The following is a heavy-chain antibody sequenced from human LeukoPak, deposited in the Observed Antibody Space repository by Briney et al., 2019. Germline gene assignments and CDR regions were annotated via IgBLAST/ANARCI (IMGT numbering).Heavy chain of an antibody. D-gene: IGHD3-16*01. Sequence: SETLSLTCTVSGGSISSYYWSWIRQPPGKGLEYIGYIYYSGYTNYNPSLKSRVTISVDTSKNQFSLKLSPVTAADTAVYYCARETSQKGAHYMDVWGKGTTVTIS. J-gene: IGHJ6*03. CDR3: ARETSQKGAHYMDV. V-gene: IGHV4-59*01. CDR2: IYYSGYT. CDR1: GGSISSYY.